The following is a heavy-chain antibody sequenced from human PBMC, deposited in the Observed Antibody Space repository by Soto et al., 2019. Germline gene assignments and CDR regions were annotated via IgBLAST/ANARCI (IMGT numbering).Heavy chain of an antibody. D-gene: IGHD3-10*01. Sequence: QVQLVQSGAEVKKPGSSVKVSCKASGGTFSSYAISWVRQAPGQGLEWMGGIIPIFGTANYAQKCQGRVTITADESTSTAYMELSSLRSEDTAVYYCARVYYGSGSRYYYYYGMDVWGQGTTVTVSS. J-gene: IGHJ6*02. CDR3: ARVYYGSGSRYYYYYGMDV. V-gene: IGHV1-69*01. CDR2: IIPIFGTA. CDR1: GGTFSSYA.